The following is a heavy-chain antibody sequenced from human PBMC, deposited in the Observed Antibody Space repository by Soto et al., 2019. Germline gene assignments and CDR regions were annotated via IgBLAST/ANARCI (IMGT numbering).Heavy chain of an antibody. V-gene: IGHV4-34*01. CDR2: INHSGST. D-gene: IGHD2-8*01. CDR3: ARGRGAIVLMVYATRVTYFDD. J-gene: IGHJ4*02. Sequence: SETLSLTCAVYGGSFSGYYWSWIRQPPGKGLEWIGEINHSGSTNYNPSLKSRVTISVDTSKNQFSLKLSSVTAADTAVYYCARGRGAIVLMVYATRVTYFDDWGQGTLVTVSS. CDR1: GGSFSGYY.